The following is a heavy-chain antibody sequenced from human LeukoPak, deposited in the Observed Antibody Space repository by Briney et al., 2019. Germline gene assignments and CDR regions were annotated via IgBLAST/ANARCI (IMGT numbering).Heavy chain of an antibody. D-gene: IGHD2-2*01. CDR1: GGTFSSYA. V-gene: IGHV1-69*04. Sequence: ASVKVSCKASGGTFSSYAISWVRQAPGQGLEWMGRIIPILGIANYAQKFQGRVTITADKSTSTAYMELSSLRSEDTAVYYCARKYCSSTSCKGDPFDYWGQGTLVTVSS. CDR2: IIPILGIA. CDR3: ARKYCSSTSCKGDPFDY. J-gene: IGHJ4*02.